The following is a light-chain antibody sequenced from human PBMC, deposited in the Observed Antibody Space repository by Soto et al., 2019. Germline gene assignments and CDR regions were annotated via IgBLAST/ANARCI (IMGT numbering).Light chain of an antibody. CDR2: LNSDGSH. CDR1: SGHSSYA. CDR3: QTWGTGLLV. J-gene: IGLJ3*02. V-gene: IGLV4-69*01. Sequence: QPVLTQSPSASASLGASVKLTCTLSSGHSSYAIVWHQQQPEKGPRYLMKLNSDGSHSKGDGIPNRFSGSSSGAERYLTISSLQSEDEADYYCQTWGTGLLVFGGGTKVTVL.